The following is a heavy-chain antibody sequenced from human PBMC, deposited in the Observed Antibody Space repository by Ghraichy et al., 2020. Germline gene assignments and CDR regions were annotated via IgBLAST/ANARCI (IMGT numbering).Heavy chain of an antibody. CDR3: VRDYYHNVVDP. V-gene: IGHV3-64D*06. D-gene: IGHD3-22*01. CDR2: ISGSGDYI. J-gene: IGHJ5*02. Sequence: GGSLRLSCSVSGASFSTFAMHWIRQAPGKGLQYVSGISGSGDYIYYADSVKGSFTISRDYSKNTLYFQMTSLRAEDTAVYYCVRDYYHNVVDPCGQGTLVTVSS. CDR1: GASFSTFA.